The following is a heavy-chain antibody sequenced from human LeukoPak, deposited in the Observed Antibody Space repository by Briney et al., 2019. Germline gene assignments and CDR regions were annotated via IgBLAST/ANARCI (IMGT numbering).Heavy chain of an antibody. J-gene: IGHJ3*02. CDR1: GGSIRSSYYY. Sequence: IPSETLSLTCTDSGGSIRSSYYYWGWIRQPPGKGLEWIGSIYDSGSTNYNPSLKSRVTISVDKSKNQFSLKLSSVTAADTAVYYCARPMVAATPAFDIWGQGTMVTVSS. CDR3: ARPMVAATPAFDI. V-gene: IGHV4-39*07. D-gene: IGHD2-15*01. CDR2: IYDSGST.